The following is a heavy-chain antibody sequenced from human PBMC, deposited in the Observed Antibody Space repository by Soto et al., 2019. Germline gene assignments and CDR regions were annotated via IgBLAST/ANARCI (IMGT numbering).Heavy chain of an antibody. V-gene: IGHV3-7*03. CDR2: IKEDGGVT. D-gene: IGHD3-16*01. J-gene: IGHJ4*02. CDR3: ARVGDDY. CDR1: GFIFSRYW. Sequence: EVQLVESGGGLVQPGGSLRLSCASSGFIFSRYWMSWVHQAPGKGLEWVANIKEDGGVTNYADSVKGRFTISRDNVKNSLYLQMSSLRDEDTAVYYCARVGDDYWGQGTLVTVSS.